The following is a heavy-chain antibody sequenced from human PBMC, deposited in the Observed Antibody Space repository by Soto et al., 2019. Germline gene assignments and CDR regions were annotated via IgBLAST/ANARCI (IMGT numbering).Heavy chain of an antibody. CDR3: SIARQWYFWTASYFEH. J-gene: IGHJ4*02. D-gene: IGHD3-3*01. V-gene: IGHV3-15*01. CDR1: GFSVTKAW. Sequence: PEWSLRLSCAASGFSVTKAWLSYFRQTPGKSLEWGGRSKPRTYRGEAIQYAASVKGRFIISRGDSRDILYLEINNLKTTATGVYSCSIARQWYFWTASYFEHWGRLTPVTVSS. CDR2: SKPRTYRGEAI.